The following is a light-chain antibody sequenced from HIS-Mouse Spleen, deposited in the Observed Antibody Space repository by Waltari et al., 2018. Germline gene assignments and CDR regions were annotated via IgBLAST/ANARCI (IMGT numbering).Light chain of an antibody. V-gene: IGLV2-23*01. CDR3: CSYAVSSTWV. CDR2: EGS. CDR1: SSHVGSYNL. J-gene: IGLJ3*02. Sequence: QSALTQPASVSGSPGQSITISCTGTSSHVGSYNLVSWYQQHPGKAPKLMIYEGSKRPSGVSNRFSGSKSGNTASLTISGLQAEDEADYYCCSYAVSSTWVFGGGTKLTVL.